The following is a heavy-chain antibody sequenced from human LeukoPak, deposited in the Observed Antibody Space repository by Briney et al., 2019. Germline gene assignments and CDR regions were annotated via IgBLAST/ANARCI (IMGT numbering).Heavy chain of an antibody. D-gene: IGHD2-2*01. Sequence: SETLSLTCTVSGVSISNFFWSWIRQPPGKGLEWIGYIYHSGSTYYNPSLKSRVTISVDRSKNQFSLKLSSVTAADTAVYYCARDRGYCSSTSCEDFGYWGQGTLVTVSS. CDR2: IYHSGST. CDR1: GVSISNFF. J-gene: IGHJ4*02. V-gene: IGHV4-59*12. CDR3: ARDRGYCSSTSCEDFGY.